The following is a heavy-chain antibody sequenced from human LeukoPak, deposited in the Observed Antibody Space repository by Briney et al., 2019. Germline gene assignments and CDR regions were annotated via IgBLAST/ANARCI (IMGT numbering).Heavy chain of an antibody. J-gene: IGHJ6*02. CDR2: IYYSGST. V-gene: IGHV4-59*01. CDR1: GLPISSYY. CDR3: GRDLVDTAMGYYYVMEV. D-gene: IGHD5-18*01. Sequence: AETLPLTCTVSGLPISSYYWSWVRQPPGKGLEWVGHIYYSGSTNYNPSLQSRVTISVDTSKNQFSLKLSSVTAADTAVYYCGRDLVDTAMGYYYVMEVCGQGTTVTVSS.